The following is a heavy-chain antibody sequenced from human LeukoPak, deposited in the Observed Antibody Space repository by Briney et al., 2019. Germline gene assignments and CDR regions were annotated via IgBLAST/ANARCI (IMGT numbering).Heavy chain of an antibody. J-gene: IGHJ4*02. V-gene: IGHV3-30*04. CDR3: ARDSGSYDY. CDR1: GFTFSSYA. D-gene: IGHD1-26*01. Sequence: GGSLRLSCAASGFTFSSYAMHWVRQAPGEGLEWVAVISYDGSNKYYADSVKGRFTISRDNSKNTLYLQMNSLRAEDTAVYYCARDSGSYDYWGQGTLVTVSS. CDR2: ISYDGSNK.